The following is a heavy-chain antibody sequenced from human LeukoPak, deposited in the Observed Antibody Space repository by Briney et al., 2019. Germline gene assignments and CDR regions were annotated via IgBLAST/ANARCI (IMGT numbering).Heavy chain of an antibody. J-gene: IGHJ6*02. Sequence: GRSLTLSCAASGFTFSSYGMHWVRQAPGKGLEWVAVIWYDGSHKYYADSVKRRFTISRDNSKNTLYLQMNSLRAEDTAVYYWAREEPAAEYYYYSYGMDVWGQGTTVTVSS. CDR2: IWYDGSHK. CDR3: AREEPAAEYYYYSYGMDV. V-gene: IGHV3-33*01. CDR1: GFTFSSYG. D-gene: IGHD1-14*01.